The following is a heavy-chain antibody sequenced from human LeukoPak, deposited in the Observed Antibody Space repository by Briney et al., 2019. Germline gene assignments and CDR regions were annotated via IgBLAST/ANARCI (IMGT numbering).Heavy chain of an antibody. Sequence: PGGSLRLSCAGSGFIFSNYVLHWVCQSPEKGLEWVSGISGSGGYTYYADTVKGRFTISRDKAKNSLYLQMNSLRAEDTALYYCARPQSVHGSGSYLLYYWGQGTLVTVSS. CDR3: ARPQSVHGSGSYLLYY. V-gene: IGHV3-21*04. CDR2: ISGSGGYT. J-gene: IGHJ4*02. D-gene: IGHD3-10*01. CDR1: GFIFSNYV.